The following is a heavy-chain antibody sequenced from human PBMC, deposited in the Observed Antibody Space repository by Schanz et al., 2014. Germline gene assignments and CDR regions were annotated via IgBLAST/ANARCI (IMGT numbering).Heavy chain of an antibody. J-gene: IGHJ3*02. CDR3: ARGGGPEDVFDI. Sequence: QVQLVQSGTQVKKPGASVKVSCKASGYTLSAYSLHWVRQAPGQGLEWMGIVNPSVRGTHFAREFQGRVTVTSDTSTSTVYMELSSLRSDDTAVYYCARGGGPEDVFDIWGQGTILTVSS. V-gene: IGHV1-46*01. D-gene: IGHD5-12*01. CDR1: GYTLSAYS. CDR2: VNPSVRGT.